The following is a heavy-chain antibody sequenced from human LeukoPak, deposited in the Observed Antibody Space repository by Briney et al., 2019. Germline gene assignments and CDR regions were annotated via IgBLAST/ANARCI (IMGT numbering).Heavy chain of an antibody. CDR3: AKGRQWLAYFDY. J-gene: IGHJ4*02. V-gene: IGHV3-30*18. CDR1: GFTFSSYG. D-gene: IGHD6-19*01. Sequence: GGSLRLSCAASGFTFSSYGMHWVRQAPGKGLEWVAVISYDGSNKYYADSVKGRFTISRDNSKNTLYLQMNSLRAEDTAVYYCAKGRQWLAYFDYWGQGTLVSVSS. CDR2: ISYDGSNK.